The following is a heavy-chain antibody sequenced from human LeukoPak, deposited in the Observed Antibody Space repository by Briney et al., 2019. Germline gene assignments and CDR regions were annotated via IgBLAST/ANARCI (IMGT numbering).Heavy chain of an antibody. D-gene: IGHD6-19*01. CDR3: ARGRRWLAHFDY. J-gene: IGHJ4*02. CDR2: INHSGST. V-gene: IGHV4-34*01. Sequence: SETLSLTCAVYGGSFSGYYWSWIRQPPGKGLEWIGEINHSGSTNYNPSLESRVTISVDTSKNQFSLKLSSVTAADTAVYYCARGRRWLAHFDYWGQGTLVTVSS. CDR1: GGSFSGYY.